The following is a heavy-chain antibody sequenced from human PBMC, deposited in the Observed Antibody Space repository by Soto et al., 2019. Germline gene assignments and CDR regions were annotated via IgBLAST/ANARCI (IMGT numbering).Heavy chain of an antibody. D-gene: IGHD3-3*01. CDR3: ARLYYDFWSGYYYYYGMDV. CDR1: GYSFTSYW. V-gene: IGHV5-51*01. Sequence: GESLKISCKGSGYSFTSYWIGWVRQMPGKGLEWMGIIYPGDSDTRYSPSFQGQVTISADKSISTAYLQWSSLKASDTAMYYCARLYYDFWSGYYYYYGMDVWGQGTTVTASS. J-gene: IGHJ6*02. CDR2: IYPGDSDT.